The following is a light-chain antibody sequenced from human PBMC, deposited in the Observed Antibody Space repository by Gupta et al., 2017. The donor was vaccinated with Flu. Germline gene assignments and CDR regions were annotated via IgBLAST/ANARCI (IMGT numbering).Light chain of an antibody. CDR2: GAS. CDR3: QQDGSSPIT. Sequence: EIVLTQSPGTLSLSPGERVTLSCRTSQSVSSSYLAWYQQKPGQAPRLLIYGASSRATGIPDRFSGSGSGTDFTLTISRLEPEDFAVYYCQQDGSSPITFGQGTRMEIK. CDR1: QSVSSSY. J-gene: IGKJ5*01. V-gene: IGKV3-20*01.